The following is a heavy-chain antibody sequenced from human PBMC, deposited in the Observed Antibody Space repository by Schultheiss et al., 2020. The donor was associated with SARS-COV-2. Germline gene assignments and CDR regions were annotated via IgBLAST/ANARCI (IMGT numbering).Heavy chain of an antibody. Sequence: GESLKISCAASGFTFSNYGMHWVRQAPGKGLEWVAVIWYDGSNKYYADSVKGRFTISRDNSKNTLDLQMNSLRAEDTAVYYCAKGRIAARPIWFDPWGQGTLVTVSS. CDR3: AKGRIAARPIWFDP. J-gene: IGHJ5*02. D-gene: IGHD6-6*01. V-gene: IGHV3-30*02. CDR1: GFTFSNYG. CDR2: IWYDGSNK.